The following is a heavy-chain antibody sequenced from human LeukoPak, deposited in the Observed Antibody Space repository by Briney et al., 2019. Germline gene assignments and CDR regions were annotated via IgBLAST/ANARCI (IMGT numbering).Heavy chain of an antibody. V-gene: IGHV1-46*01. D-gene: IGHD3-10*01. J-gene: IGHJ3*01. CDR2: INPSGGST. CDR1: GYTFTSYG. CDR3: ARDLRFGEWKVQV. Sequence: ASVKVSCKASGYTFTSYGISWVRQAPGQGLEWMGIINPSGGSTSYAQKFQGRVTMTRDTSTSTVYMELSSLRSEDTAVYYCARDLRFGEWKVQVWGQGTMVTVSS.